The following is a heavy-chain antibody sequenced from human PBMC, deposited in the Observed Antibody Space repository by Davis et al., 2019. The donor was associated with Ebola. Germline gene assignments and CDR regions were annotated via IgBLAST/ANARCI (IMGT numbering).Heavy chain of an antibody. Sequence: GGSLRLSCAASGFTFSSYAMSWVRQAPGKGLEWVSAISGSGGSTYYADSVKGRFTISRDNSKNTLYLQMNSLRAEDTAVYYCAKGLLWFGELPLYYFDYWGQGTLVTVSS. CDR2: ISGSGGST. CDR1: GFTFSSYA. D-gene: IGHD3-10*01. J-gene: IGHJ4*02. CDR3: AKGLLWFGELPLYYFDY. V-gene: IGHV3-23*01.